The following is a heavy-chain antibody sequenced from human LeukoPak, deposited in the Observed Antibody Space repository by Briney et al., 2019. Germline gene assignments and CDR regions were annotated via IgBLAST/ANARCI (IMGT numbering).Heavy chain of an antibody. CDR1: GFTFSSYS. V-gene: IGHV3-48*01. J-gene: IGHJ6*02. D-gene: IGHD1-14*01. Sequence: GGSLRLSCAASGFTFSSYSMNWVRQAPEKGLEWVSYISSSSSTIYYADSVKGRFTISRDNAKNSLYLQMNSLRAEDTAVYYCTADNLGSYYYYGMDVWGQGTTVTVSS. CDR2: ISSSSSTI. CDR3: TADNLGSYYYYGMDV.